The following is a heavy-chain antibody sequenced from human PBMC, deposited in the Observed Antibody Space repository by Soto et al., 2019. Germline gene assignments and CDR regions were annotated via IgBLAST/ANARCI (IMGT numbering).Heavy chain of an antibody. CDR2: IHYSGSA. V-gene: IGHV4-59*12. J-gene: IGHJ5*02. D-gene: IGHD2-2*01. CDR3: ASWVGGSSLNLFNP. Sequence: SETLSLTCTFSGSSIIGYYWTWIRQSPERGLEWIGYIHYSGSANYNPSLNSRLTMSVDRSKSQFSMKLAPVTAADTAVYYCASWVGGSSLNLFNPWGQATLVTVS. CDR1: GSSIIGYY.